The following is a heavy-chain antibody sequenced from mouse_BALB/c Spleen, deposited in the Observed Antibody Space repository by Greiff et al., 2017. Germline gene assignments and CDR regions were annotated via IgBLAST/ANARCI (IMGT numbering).Heavy chain of an antibody. CDR2: INPSSGYT. J-gene: IGHJ4*01. CDR1: GYTFTSYT. V-gene: IGHV1-4*01. Sequence: VQLQQSGAELARPGASVKMSCKASGYTFTSYTMHWVKQRPGQGLEWIGYINPSSGYTNYNQKFKDKATLTADKSSSTAYMQLSSLTSEASAVYYCARRGNYPYAMDYWGQGTSVTVSS. CDR3: ARRGNYPYAMDY. D-gene: IGHD2-1*01.